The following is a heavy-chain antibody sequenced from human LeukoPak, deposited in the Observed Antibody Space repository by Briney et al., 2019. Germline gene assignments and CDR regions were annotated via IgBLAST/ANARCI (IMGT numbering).Heavy chain of an antibody. Sequence: GGSLRLSCAASGFTVSNNEMSWVRQAPGKXLEWVSVTRTDGSADYADSVKGRFTVSRDNSKNTLYLQMSSLRVEGTAVYYCRGWLSSYNMDVWGRGTTVTVSS. D-gene: IGHD3-16*02. CDR1: GFTVSNNE. CDR3: RGWLSSYNMDV. J-gene: IGHJ6*03. CDR2: TRTDGSA. V-gene: IGHV3-53*01.